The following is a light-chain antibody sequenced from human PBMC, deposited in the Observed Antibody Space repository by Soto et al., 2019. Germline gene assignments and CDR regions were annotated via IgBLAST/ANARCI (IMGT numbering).Light chain of an antibody. CDR2: RNN. CDR3: ATWDDSVSGYV. Sequence: QSVLTQPPSASGTPGQRVTISCSGSSSNIGSNYVYWYQQLPGTAPKLLIYRNNQRPSGVPDRFSGSKSGTSASLAISGLQSEDEADYHCATWDDSVSGYVLGTGNKVTVL. J-gene: IGLJ1*01. CDR1: SSNIGSNY. V-gene: IGLV1-47*01.